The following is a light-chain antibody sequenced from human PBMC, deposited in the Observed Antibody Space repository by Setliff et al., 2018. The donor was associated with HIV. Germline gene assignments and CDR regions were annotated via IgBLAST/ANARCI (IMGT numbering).Light chain of an antibody. CDR3: ASYRSPATYV. Sequence: SVLTQPASVSGSPGQSITISCIGTSSDVGGYDFVSWYQQRPGKAPKLIIFDVSERPSGVSHRFSASKSGNTASLTISGLQTEDEANYFCASYRSPATYVFGIGTKVTVL. J-gene: IGLJ1*01. CDR1: SSDVGGYDF. CDR2: DVS. V-gene: IGLV2-14*03.